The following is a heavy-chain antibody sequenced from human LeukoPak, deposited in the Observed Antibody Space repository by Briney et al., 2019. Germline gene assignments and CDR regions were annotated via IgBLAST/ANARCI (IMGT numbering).Heavy chain of an antibody. J-gene: IGHJ4*02. V-gene: IGHV3-30*04. CDR3: ARVHDSSGPTIDY. Sequence: PGGSLRLSCAASGFTFSSYAMHWVCQAPGKGLEWVAVISYDGSNKYYADSVKGRFTISRDNSKNTLYLQMNSLRAEDTAVYYCARVHDSSGPTIDYWGQGTLVTVSS. D-gene: IGHD3-22*01. CDR1: GFTFSSYA. CDR2: ISYDGSNK.